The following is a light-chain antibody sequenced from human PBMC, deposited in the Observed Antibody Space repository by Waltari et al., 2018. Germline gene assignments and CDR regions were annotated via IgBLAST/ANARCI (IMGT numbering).Light chain of an antibody. CDR1: QSVSSSY. J-gene: IGKJ3*01. Sequence: EVVLTQSPGTLSLSPGERATLSCRASQSVSSSYLAWYQQKPGQAPRLLIYGASSRATGIPDRVSGSGSGTDFTLTISRLEPEDFAVYYCQQYGSSPLFTFGPGTKVDV. CDR2: GAS. V-gene: IGKV3-20*01. CDR3: QQYGSSPLFT.